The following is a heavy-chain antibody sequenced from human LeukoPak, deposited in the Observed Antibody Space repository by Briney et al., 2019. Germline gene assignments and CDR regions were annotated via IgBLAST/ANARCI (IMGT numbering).Heavy chain of an antibody. CDR3: ARQVPGSGSWGLGTPDY. CDR2: VHYTGGT. Sequence: PSETLSLTCTVSGGSFISNIYYWGWIRQPPGKGLEWIGTVHYTGGTYYNPSLKSRVTISVDTSKNQFSLNLSSVTAADTAMYYCARQVPGSGSWGLGTPDYWGQGTLVTVSS. J-gene: IGHJ4*02. D-gene: IGHD3-10*01. V-gene: IGHV4-39*07. CDR1: GGSFISNIYY.